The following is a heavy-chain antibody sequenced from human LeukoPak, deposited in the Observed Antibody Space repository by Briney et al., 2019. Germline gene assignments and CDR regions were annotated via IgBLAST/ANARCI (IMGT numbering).Heavy chain of an antibody. J-gene: IGHJ4*02. CDR3: ARDRDYSNYPL. CDR1: GFTFSSYS. V-gene: IGHV3-21*01. CDR2: ISSSGSYI. Sequence: PWGSLRLSCAASGFTFSSYSMNWVRQAPGKGLEWVSSISSSGSYIYYADSVKGRFTISRDNAKNSLYLQMNSLRAEDTAVYYCARDRDYSNYPLWGQGTLVTVSS. D-gene: IGHD4-11*01.